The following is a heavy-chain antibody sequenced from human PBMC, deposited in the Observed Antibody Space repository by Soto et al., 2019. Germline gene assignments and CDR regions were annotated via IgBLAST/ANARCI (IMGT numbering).Heavy chain of an antibody. J-gene: IGHJ4*02. CDR1: GGTFSSYT. CDR3: ARLLDLGAGTVD. D-gene: IGHD6-13*01. Sequence: GASVKVSCKASGGTFSSYTISWVRQAPGQGLEWVGRIIPILGIANYAQKFQGRVTITADKSTSTAYMELSSLRSEDTAVYYCARLLDLGAGTVDWGQGTLVTVSS. CDR2: IIPILGIA. V-gene: IGHV1-69*02.